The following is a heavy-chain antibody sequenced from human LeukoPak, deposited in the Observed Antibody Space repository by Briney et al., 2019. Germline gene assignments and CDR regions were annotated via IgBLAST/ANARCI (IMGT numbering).Heavy chain of an antibody. CDR1: GGSFSGYY. D-gene: IGHD6-13*01. J-gene: IGHJ3*02. CDR2: INHSGST. V-gene: IGHV4-34*01. CDR3: ATGSSSNRDAFDI. Sequence: SETLSLTCAVYGGSFSGYYWSWIRQPPGKGLEWIGEINHSGSTNYNPSLKSRVTISVDTSTNQFSLTLSSVTAADTAVYYCATGSSSNRDAFDIWGQETMVTVSS.